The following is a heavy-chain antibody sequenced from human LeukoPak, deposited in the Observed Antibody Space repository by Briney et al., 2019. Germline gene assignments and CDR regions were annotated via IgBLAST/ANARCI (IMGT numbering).Heavy chain of an antibody. V-gene: IGHV4-34*01. CDR2: INHSGST. CDR3: ARNPAAGITIFGVVPSYGMDV. D-gene: IGHD3-3*01. J-gene: IGHJ6*02. CDR1: GGSFSGYY. Sequence: SETLSLTCAVYGGSFSGYYWSWIRQPPGKGLEWIGEINHSGSTNYNPSLKSRVTISVDTSKNQFSLKLSSVTAADTAVYYCARNPAAGITIFGVVPSYGMDVWGQGTTVTVSS.